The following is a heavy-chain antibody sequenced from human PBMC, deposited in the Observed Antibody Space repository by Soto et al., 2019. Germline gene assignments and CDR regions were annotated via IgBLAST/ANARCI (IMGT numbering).Heavy chain of an antibody. J-gene: IGHJ4*02. CDR1: GFSFSTYT. Sequence: GGSLRLSCAASGFSFSTYTMAWVRQAPGQGLEWVSSISASGGSPSYADSVQGRFTISRDNPKNTLYLQLNSLRVEDTAMYYCAKARCSTTNCYVPYYWGQGTLVTVS. V-gene: IGHV3-23*01. CDR2: ISASGGSP. CDR3: AKARCSTTNCYVPYY. D-gene: IGHD2-2*01.